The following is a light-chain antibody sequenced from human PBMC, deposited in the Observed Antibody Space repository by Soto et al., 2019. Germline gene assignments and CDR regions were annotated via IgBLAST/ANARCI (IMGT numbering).Light chain of an antibody. CDR3: QQYSDYPLT. CDR1: QSLSDW. V-gene: IGKV1-5*03. CDR2: RAF. Sequence: DIQMTQSPSTLSASVGDRVTITCRASQSLSDWLAWYQQKPGTAPKLLIYRAFSLEDGVPSRFSGFGSGTEFTLTISSLQPGDFATYYCQQYSDYPLTFGGGTKVEIK. J-gene: IGKJ4*01.